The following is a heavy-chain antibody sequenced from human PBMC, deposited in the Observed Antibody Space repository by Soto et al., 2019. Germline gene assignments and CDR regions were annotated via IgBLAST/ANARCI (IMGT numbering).Heavy chain of an antibody. J-gene: IGHJ5*02. CDR1: GGSISSGGYY. Sequence: LSLTCTVSGGSISSGGYYWSWIRQHPGKGLEWIGYIYYSGSTYYNPSLKSRVTISVDTSKNQFSLKLSSVTAADTAVYYCARAHDSSGFNWFDPWGQGTLVTVSS. CDR2: IYYSGST. CDR3: ARAHDSSGFNWFDP. D-gene: IGHD3-22*01. V-gene: IGHV4-31*03.